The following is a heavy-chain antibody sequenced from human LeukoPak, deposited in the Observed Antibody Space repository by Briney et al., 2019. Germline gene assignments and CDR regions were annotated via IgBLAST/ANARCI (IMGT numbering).Heavy chain of an antibody. CDR2: IRNDGSKE. V-gene: IGHV3-30*02. J-gene: IGHJ5*02. CDR3: AKPESGDLDNWFDP. CDR1: GFTFSTYG. D-gene: IGHD4-17*01. Sequence: GGSLRLSCAASGFTFSTYGMNWVRQAPGKGLEWVAFIRNDGSKEYYADSVKGRLTISRDNSKNSLYLQMNSLRTEDTAVYYCAKPESGDLDNWFDPWGQGTLVTVSS.